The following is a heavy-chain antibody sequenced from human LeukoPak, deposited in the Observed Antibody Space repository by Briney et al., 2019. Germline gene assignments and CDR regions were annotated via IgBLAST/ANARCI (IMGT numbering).Heavy chain of an antibody. CDR1: GFTFSSYA. Sequence: PGGSLRLSCAASGFTFSSYAMSWVRQAPGKGLEWVSSITGSGDRTYSADSVKGRFTISRDNSKNTLYLQMNSLRADETAVYYCASRPRADMGPLDFWGQGTLVTVSS. V-gene: IGHV3-23*01. D-gene: IGHD1-14*01. CDR2: ITGSGDRT. J-gene: IGHJ4*02. CDR3: ASRPRADMGPLDF.